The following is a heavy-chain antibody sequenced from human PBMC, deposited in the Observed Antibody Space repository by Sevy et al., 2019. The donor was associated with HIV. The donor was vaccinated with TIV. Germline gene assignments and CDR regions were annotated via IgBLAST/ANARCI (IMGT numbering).Heavy chain of an antibody. J-gene: IGHJ4*02. V-gene: IGHV1-69*13. D-gene: IGHD3-22*01. CDR3: ARGVTMIRGGGYYFDY. CDR1: GGTFSSYA. CDR2: IIPIFGTT. Sequence: ASVKVSCKASGGTFSSYAIHWVRQAPGQGLEWMGGIIPIFGTTNYAQKFQGRVTITAEESTNTSNMELGSLRSEDTAVYYCARGVTMIRGGGYYFDYWGQGTLVTVSS.